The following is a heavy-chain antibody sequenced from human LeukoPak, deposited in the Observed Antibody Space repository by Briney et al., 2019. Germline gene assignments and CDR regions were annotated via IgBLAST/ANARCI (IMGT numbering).Heavy chain of an antibody. CDR1: GGSISSYY. D-gene: IGHD5-24*01. CDR2: IYYSGST. J-gene: IGHJ4*02. CDR3: AREVGMARQFDS. V-gene: IGHV4-59*01. Sequence: KPSETLSLTCTVSGGSISSYYWSWIRQPPGKGLEWIGYIYYSGSTNYNPSLKSRVTISVDTSKNQFSLKLSSVTAADTAVYYCAREVGMARQFDSWGQGTLVTVSS.